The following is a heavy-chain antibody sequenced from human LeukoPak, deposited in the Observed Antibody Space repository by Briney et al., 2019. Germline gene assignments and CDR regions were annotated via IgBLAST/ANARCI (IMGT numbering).Heavy chain of an antibody. CDR3: ARHEVVTFDGMGV. CDR2: INHSGST. CDR1: GGSFSGYY. J-gene: IGHJ6*02. V-gene: IGHV4-34*01. Sequence: SETLSLTCAVYGGSFSGYYWSWIRQPPGKGLEWIGEINHSGSTNYNPSLKSRITISVDTSKNQFSLKLSSVTAADTAVYYCARHEVVTFDGMGVWGQGTTVTVSS. D-gene: IGHD2-21*02.